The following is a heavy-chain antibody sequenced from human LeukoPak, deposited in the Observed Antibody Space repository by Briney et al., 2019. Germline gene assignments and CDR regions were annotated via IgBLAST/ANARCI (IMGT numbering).Heavy chain of an antibody. CDR3: ARHSGSYLPYFDY. J-gene: IGHJ4*02. Sequence: PSETLSLTCTVSGSSISSYYWSWIRQPPGKGLEWIGYIYYSGSTNYNPSLKSRVTISVDTSKNQFSLKLSSVTAADTAVYYCARHSGSYLPYFDYWGQGTLVTVSS. CDR1: GSSISSYY. CDR2: IYYSGST. D-gene: IGHD1-26*01. V-gene: IGHV4-59*08.